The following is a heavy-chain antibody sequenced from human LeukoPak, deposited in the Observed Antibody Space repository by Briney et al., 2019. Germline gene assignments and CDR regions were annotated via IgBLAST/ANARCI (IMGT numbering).Heavy chain of an antibody. Sequence: GGSLRLSCTASGFTFSSYAMSWVRQAPGKGLEWVSYISSSGSTIYYADSVKGRFTISRDNAKNTLYLQMNSPRAEDTAVYYCARDYYGSVDYWGQGTLVTVSP. CDR2: ISSSGSTI. D-gene: IGHD3-10*01. CDR3: ARDYYGSVDY. CDR1: GFTFSSYA. J-gene: IGHJ4*02. V-gene: IGHV3-48*04.